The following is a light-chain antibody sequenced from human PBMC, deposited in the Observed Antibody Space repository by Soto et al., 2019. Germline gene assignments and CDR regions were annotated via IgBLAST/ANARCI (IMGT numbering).Light chain of an antibody. V-gene: IGKV3-15*01. J-gene: IGKJ5*01. CDR2: GSS. CDR1: QNVRTT. Sequence: ELVMTQSPDILSVSPGEGATLSCRASQNVRTTLAWSQQKAGQAPRLLIYGSSTRATGSPDRFSGSGSETQYTLTVSSRQSQEFAVYYCQQYNSGPQITLGQGTRLVIK. CDR3: QQYNSGPQIT.